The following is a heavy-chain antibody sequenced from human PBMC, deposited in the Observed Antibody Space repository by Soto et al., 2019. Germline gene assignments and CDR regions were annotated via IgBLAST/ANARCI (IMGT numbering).Heavy chain of an antibody. D-gene: IGHD3-9*01. J-gene: IGHJ4*02. CDR1: GFTFSSYS. CDR3: ARSIFDWLLSNIDY. CDR2: ISSSSSTI. V-gene: IGHV3-48*02. Sequence: GGSLRLSCAASGFTFSSYSMNWVRQAPGKGLEWVSYISSSSSTIYYADSAKGRFTISRDNAKNSLYLQMNSLRDEDTAVYYCARSIFDWLLSNIDYWGQGTLVTVSS.